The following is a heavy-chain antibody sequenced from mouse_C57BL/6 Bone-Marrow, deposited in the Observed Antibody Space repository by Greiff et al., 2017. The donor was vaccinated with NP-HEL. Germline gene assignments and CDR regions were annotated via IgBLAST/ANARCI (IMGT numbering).Heavy chain of an antibody. CDR1: GYTFTDYY. V-gene: IGHV1-26*01. Sequence: EVQLQQSGPELVKPGASVKISCKASGYTFTDYYMNWVKQSHGKSLEWIGDINPNNGGTSYNQKFKGKATLTVDKSSSTAYMELRSLTSEDSAVYYCARRLDYGSSFWFAYWGQGTLVTVSA. D-gene: IGHD1-1*01. CDR3: ARRLDYGSSFWFAY. J-gene: IGHJ3*01. CDR2: INPNNGGT.